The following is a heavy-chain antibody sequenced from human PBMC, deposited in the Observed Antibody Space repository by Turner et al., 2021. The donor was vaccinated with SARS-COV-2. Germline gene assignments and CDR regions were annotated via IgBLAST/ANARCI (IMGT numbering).Heavy chain of an antibody. CDR3: ATRMTTLPQ. J-gene: IGHJ4*02. CDR2: IYSGGST. Sequence: EVHLVESGGGLVQPGGSLRLSCSASGFGVSNNYMSWFRQAAGKGLEWVSLIYSGGSTYYADSVTGRFTISRDNSKNTLYLQMNSLRAEDTAVYYCATRMTTLPQWGQGTLVTVSS. V-gene: IGHV3-66*01. D-gene: IGHD4-17*01. CDR1: GFGVSNNY.